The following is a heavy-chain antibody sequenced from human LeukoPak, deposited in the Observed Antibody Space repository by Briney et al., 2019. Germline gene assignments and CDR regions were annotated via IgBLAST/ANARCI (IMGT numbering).Heavy chain of an antibody. CDR2: IYSGGST. CDR3: AREDTALVIAY. J-gene: IGHJ4*02. D-gene: IGHD5-18*01. V-gene: IGHV3-53*01. Sequence: PGGSLRLSCAASGFTVSSNYMSWVRQAPGKGLEWVSVIYSGGSTYYADSVKGRFTISRDNSKNTLYLQMNSLRVEDTAVYYCAREDTALVIAYWGQGTLVTVSS. CDR1: GFTVSSNY.